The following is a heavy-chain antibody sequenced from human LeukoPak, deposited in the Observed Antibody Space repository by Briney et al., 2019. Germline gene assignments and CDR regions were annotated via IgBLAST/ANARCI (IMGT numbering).Heavy chain of an antibody. V-gene: IGHV3-30*02. CDR2: IRYDGSNE. Sequence: PGGSLRLSCAASGFTFSSYGMHWVRQAPGEGLGWVAFIRYDGSNEYYADSVKGRFTISRDNSKNTLYLQMNSLRAEDTAVYYCAKDPYESSSSYDAFDIWGQGTMVTVSS. J-gene: IGHJ3*02. CDR3: AKDPYESSSSYDAFDI. D-gene: IGHD6-13*01. CDR1: GFTFSSYG.